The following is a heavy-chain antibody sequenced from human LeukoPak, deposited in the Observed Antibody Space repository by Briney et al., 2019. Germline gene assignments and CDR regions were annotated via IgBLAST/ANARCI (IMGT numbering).Heavy chain of an antibody. D-gene: IGHD1-26*01. V-gene: IGHV3-23*01. CDR1: GFTFSSYA. CDR3: ARDAGGSPSGGYYFAY. J-gene: IGHJ4*02. CDR2: ISGSGGDT. Sequence: GGSLRLSCAASGFTFSSYAMSWVRQAPGKDLEWVSAISGSGGDTYYADSVQGRFTISRDNSKNTVYLQMNSLRVEDTAFYYCARDAGGSPSGGYYFAYWGQGTLVTVSS.